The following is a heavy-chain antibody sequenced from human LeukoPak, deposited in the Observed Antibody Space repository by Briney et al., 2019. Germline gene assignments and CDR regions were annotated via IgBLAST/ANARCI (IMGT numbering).Heavy chain of an antibody. CDR3: ARVRLKGTDFWSGYNAKLYYFDY. CDR1: GYTFTSYG. Sequence: ASVKVSCTASGYTFTSYGISWVRQAPGQGLEWMGWISAYNGNTNYAQKLQGRVTMTTDTSTSTAYMELRSLRSDDTAVYYCARVRLKGTDFWSGYNAKLYYFDYWGQGTLVTVSS. J-gene: IGHJ4*02. D-gene: IGHD3-3*01. V-gene: IGHV1-18*01. CDR2: ISAYNGNT.